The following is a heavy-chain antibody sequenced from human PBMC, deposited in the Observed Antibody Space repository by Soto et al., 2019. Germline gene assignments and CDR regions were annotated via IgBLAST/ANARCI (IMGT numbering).Heavy chain of an antibody. V-gene: IGHV3-9*01. CDR1: RFIFGDYA. D-gene: IGHD5-18*01. Sequence: SLSLSCAAARFIFGDYAMQWVRQVPWKGLEWVSGITWNSDKVVFADSVKGRFTNSRDNAKNSLYLQMNSLRNVDTAVYYCVKDFPCSRDTCFHGYSVYGMDVWGQGAPATVYS. CDR2: ITWNSDKV. CDR3: VKDFPCSRDTCFHGYSVYGMDV. J-gene: IGHJ6*02.